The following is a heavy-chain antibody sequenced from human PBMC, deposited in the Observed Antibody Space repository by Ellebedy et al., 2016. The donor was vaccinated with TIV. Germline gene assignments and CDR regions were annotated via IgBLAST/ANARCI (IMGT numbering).Heavy chain of an antibody. J-gene: IGHJ4*02. Sequence: SETLSLTCAVYGGSFSGYYWSWIRQPPGKGLEWIGEINHSGGTNYNPSLKIRVTISVDTSKNQFSLKLSSVTAADTAVYYCASGNVDTADNFPFDYWGQGTLVTVSS. CDR1: GGSFSGYY. D-gene: IGHD5-18*01. CDR2: INHSGGT. V-gene: IGHV4-34*01. CDR3: ASGNVDTADNFPFDY.